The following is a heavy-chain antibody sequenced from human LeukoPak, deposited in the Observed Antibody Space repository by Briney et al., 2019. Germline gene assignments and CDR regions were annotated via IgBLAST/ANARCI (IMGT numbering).Heavy chain of an antibody. Sequence: GGSLRLSCAASGFTFSSYAMSWVRQAPGKGLEWVSAISSSGGSTYYADSVKGRFTISRDNSKNTLYLQMNSLRAEDTAVYYCAKELHYYDILTGPFDYWGQGTLVTVSS. D-gene: IGHD3-9*01. CDR2: ISSSGGST. J-gene: IGHJ4*02. CDR1: GFTFSSYA. V-gene: IGHV3-23*01. CDR3: AKELHYYDILTGPFDY.